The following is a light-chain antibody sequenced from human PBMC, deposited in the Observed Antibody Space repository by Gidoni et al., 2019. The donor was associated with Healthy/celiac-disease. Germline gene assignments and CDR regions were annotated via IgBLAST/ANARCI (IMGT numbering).Light chain of an antibody. Sequence: QSVLTQPPSVSGAPGQRVTIACPGSSSNIGAGYDVHWYQQLPGTAPKLLIYGNSNRPSGVPDRFSGSKSGTSASLAITGLQAEDEADYYCQSYDSSLSGWVFGTGTKVTVL. J-gene: IGLJ1*01. V-gene: IGLV1-40*01. CDR2: GNS. CDR3: QSYDSSLSGWV. CDR1: SSNIGAGYD.